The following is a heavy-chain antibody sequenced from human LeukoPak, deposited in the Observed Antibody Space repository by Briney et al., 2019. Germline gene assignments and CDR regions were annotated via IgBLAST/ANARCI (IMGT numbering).Heavy chain of an antibody. CDR2: IYYSGST. Sequence: SETLSLTCTVSGGSISSYYWSWIRQPPGKGLEWIGYIYYSGSTNYNPSLKSRVTISVDTSKNQFSLKLSSVTAADTAVYYCARAHGSESYYNTIFDYWGQGTLVTVSS. V-gene: IGHV4-59*01. CDR3: ARAHGSESYYNTIFDY. CDR1: GGSISSYY. D-gene: IGHD3-10*01. J-gene: IGHJ4*02.